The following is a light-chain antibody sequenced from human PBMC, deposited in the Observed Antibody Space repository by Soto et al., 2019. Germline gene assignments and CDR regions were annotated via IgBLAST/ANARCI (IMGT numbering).Light chain of an antibody. CDR3: QQYGSSPWT. CDR2: GAS. V-gene: IGKV3-20*01. CDR1: QSVSSSY. Sequence: EIVLTQSPGTLSLSPGERATLSCRASQSVSSSYLAWYQQTPGQAPRLLLYGASSRATGIPDRFSGSGSGPDFTLTISRLEPEDFAVYYCQQYGSSPWTFGQGTKVEIK. J-gene: IGKJ1*01.